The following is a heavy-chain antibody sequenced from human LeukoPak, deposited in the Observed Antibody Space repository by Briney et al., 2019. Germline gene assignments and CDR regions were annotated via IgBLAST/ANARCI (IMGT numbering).Heavy chain of an antibody. CDR2: TRDKSNSYTT. CDR3: VRLPAESYYIDY. Sequence: GGSLRLSCVASGFTVSDHYMDWLRQAPGKGLEWVGRTRDKSNSYTTEYAASVKGRFSISSDESKNSLYLQMNSLKTEDTAVYYCVRLPAESYYIDYWGQGTLVTVSS. J-gene: IGHJ4*02. D-gene: IGHD1-14*01. CDR1: GFTVSDHY. V-gene: IGHV3-72*01.